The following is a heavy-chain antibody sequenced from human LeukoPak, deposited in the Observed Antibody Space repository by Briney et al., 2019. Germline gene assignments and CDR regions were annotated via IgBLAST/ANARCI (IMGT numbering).Heavy chain of an antibody. Sequence: SETLSLTCTVSGGSISSYYWSWIRQPPGKGLEWIGYIYYSGSTNYNPSLKSRVTISVDTSKNHFSLNLSSVTAADTAVYYCASRLVDRRPFDYWGQGTLVTVSS. J-gene: IGHJ4*02. CDR1: GGSISSYY. V-gene: IGHV4-59*08. CDR3: ASRLVDRRPFDY. D-gene: IGHD6-6*01. CDR2: IYYSGST.